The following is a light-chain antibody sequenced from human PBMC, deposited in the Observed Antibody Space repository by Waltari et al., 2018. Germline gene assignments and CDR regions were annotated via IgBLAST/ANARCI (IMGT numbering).Light chain of an antibody. CDR3: LLAYGGARV. J-gene: IGLJ3*02. CDR1: HGPVTSNHY. V-gene: IGLV7-46*01. CDR2: DST. Sequence: QAVVTQESSLTVSPGGTVTPTCASRHGPVTSNHYPYWFQQKPGQDPTTLIYDSTNRHSWTPARFSASLLGGKAALTLSGAQPEDETDYYCLLAYGGARVFGRGTKLTVL.